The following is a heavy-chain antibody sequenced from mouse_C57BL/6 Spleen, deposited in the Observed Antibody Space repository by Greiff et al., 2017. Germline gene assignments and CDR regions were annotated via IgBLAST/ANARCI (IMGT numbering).Heavy chain of an antibody. Sequence: VKLVESGAELVRPGASVTLSCKASGYTFTDYEMHWVKQTPVHGLEWIGAIDPETGGTAYNQKFKGKAILTADKSSSTAYMELRSLTSEDSAVYYCTRTHQAMDYWGQGTSVTVSS. CDR2: IDPETGGT. CDR1: GYTFTDYE. V-gene: IGHV1-15*01. CDR3: TRTHQAMDY. J-gene: IGHJ4*01.